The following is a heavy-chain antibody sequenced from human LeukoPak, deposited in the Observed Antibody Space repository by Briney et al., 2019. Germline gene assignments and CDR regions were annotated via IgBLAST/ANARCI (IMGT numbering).Heavy chain of an antibody. CDR3: ARGRPYGNDY. CDR1: GFTYSSYR. V-gene: IGHV3-74*03. J-gene: IGHJ4*02. D-gene: IGHD3-10*01. Sequence: GGSLRLSCAASGFTYSSYRMNWVRQARGKGLVWVSRIASDGSSTTYADSVKGGFSISRDNAKNTLYLQMNSLRVEDTAVYYCARGRPYGNDYWGQGTLVTVSS. CDR2: IASDGSST.